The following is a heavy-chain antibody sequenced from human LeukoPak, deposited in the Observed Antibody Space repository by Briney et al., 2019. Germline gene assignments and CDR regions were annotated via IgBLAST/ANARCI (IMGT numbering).Heavy chain of an antibody. V-gene: IGHV1-2*02. CDR3: ARDFTWASYYDSSGYQPFDY. Sequence: ASVKVSCKASGYTFTSYYMHWVRQAPGQGLEWMGWINPNSGGTNYAQKFQGRVTMTRGTSISTAYMELSRLRSDDTAVYYCARDFTWASYYDSSGYQPFDYWGQGTLVTVSS. CDR1: GYTFTSYY. J-gene: IGHJ4*02. D-gene: IGHD3-22*01. CDR2: INPNSGGT.